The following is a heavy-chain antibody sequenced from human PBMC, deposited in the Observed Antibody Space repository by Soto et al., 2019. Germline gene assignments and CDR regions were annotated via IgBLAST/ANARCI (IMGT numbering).Heavy chain of an antibody. V-gene: IGHV3-49*04. CDR2: IRSKAYGGTT. CDR3: TRDYDYYDSSGYRMGWYYYYYYGMDV. Sequence: LRLSCTASGFTFGDYAMSWVRQAPGKGLEWVGFIRSKAYGGTTEYAASVKGRFTISRDDSKSIAYLQMNSLKTEDTAVYYCTRDYDYYDSSGYRMGWYYYYYYGMDVWGQGTTVTVSS. J-gene: IGHJ6*02. D-gene: IGHD3-22*01. CDR1: GFTFGDYA.